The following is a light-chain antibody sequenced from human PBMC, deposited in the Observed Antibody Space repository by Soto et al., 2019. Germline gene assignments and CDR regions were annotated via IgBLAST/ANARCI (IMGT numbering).Light chain of an antibody. Sequence: QSVLTQPASVSGSPGQSITISCTGTSSDVGSYNLVSWYQQHPGKAPKLMIYEVSKRPSGVSNRFSGSKSGNTASLTISGLQAEDGADYYCCSYAVRSTFVYVFGTGPKVTAL. CDR1: SSDVGSYNL. CDR2: EVS. V-gene: IGLV2-23*02. J-gene: IGLJ1*01. CDR3: CSYAVRSTFVYV.